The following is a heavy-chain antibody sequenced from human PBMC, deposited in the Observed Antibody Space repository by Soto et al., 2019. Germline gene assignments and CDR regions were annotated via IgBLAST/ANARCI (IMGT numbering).Heavy chain of an antibody. CDR1: GFTFSSYG. V-gene: IGHV3-30*18. Sequence: QVQLVESGGGVVQPGRSLRLSCAASGFTFSSYGMHWVRQAPGKGLEWVAVISYDGSNKYYADSVKGRFTISRDNSKNTLYLKMIGLRAEDTAVYYCAKGQGTAMVYDYWGQGTLVTVSS. CDR3: AKGQGTAMVYDY. J-gene: IGHJ4*02. CDR2: ISYDGSNK. D-gene: IGHD5-18*01.